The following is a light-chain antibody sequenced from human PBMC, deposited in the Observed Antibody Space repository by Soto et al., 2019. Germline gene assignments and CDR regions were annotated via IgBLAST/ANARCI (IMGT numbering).Light chain of an antibody. Sequence: IVLPQSPGTLSLSPGERATLSCRASQSVGSSYLAWYQQKPGQAPRLLIYGASSRATGIPDRFSGSGSGTEFTLTISSLQPDDFATYYCQHYNSYSEAFGQGTKVDIK. J-gene: IGKJ1*01. CDR3: QHYNSYSEA. CDR2: GAS. V-gene: IGKV3-20*01. CDR1: QSVGSSY.